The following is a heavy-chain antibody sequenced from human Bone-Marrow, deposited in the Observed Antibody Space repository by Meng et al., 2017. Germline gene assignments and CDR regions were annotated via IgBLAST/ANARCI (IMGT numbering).Heavy chain of an antibody. Sequence: QVQLQEAGPGLVKPSGTPSLTCGVSGASVSSGYWWTWVRQPPGKGLEWIGEFHHSGTTNYNPSLRSRVTISVDTSKNQFSLRLTSVTAADTAVYYCAASPGWWRIDSWGQGTLVTVSS. CDR2: FHHSGTT. CDR3: AASPGWWRIDS. CDR1: GASVSSGYW. J-gene: IGHJ4*02. D-gene: IGHD6-19*01. V-gene: IGHV4-4*02.